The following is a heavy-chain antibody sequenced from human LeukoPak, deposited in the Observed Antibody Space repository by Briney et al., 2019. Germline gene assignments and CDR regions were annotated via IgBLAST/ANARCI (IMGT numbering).Heavy chain of an antibody. CDR2: IRGKTDGETT. V-gene: IGHV3-15*01. J-gene: IGHJ4*02. D-gene: IGHD2-2*02. Sequence: GGSLRLSCAASGFTFSTYYMYWIRQAPGKGLEWVGRIRGKTDGETTDYAAPVKGRFTISRDDSKNTLHLQMNSLKTEDTAVYYCTTVGGGGFVRVVPAAIAFDYWGQGTLVTVSS. CDR3: TTVGGGGFVRVVPAAIAFDY. CDR1: GFTFSTYY.